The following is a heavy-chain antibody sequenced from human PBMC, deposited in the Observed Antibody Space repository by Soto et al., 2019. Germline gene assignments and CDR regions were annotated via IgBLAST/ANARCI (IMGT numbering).Heavy chain of an antibody. V-gene: IGHV3-74*01. J-gene: IGHJ5*02. CDR1: GFTFSSYW. Sequence: EVQLVESGGGLVQPGESLRLSCAASGFTFSSYWMHWVRQAPGKGLVWVSRINSDGSRTNYADSVKGRFTVSRDNAKTTQYLQMTSLRAEDTAVYYCARVLTGSWNWFDPWGQGTLVTVSS. D-gene: IGHD6-13*01. CDR3: ARVLTGSWNWFDP. CDR2: INSDGSRT.